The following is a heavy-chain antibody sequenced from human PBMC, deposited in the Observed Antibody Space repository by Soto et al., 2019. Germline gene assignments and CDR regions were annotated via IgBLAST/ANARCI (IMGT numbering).Heavy chain of an antibody. V-gene: IGHV3-7*01. CDR2: IKQDGSEK. CDR1: GFTFSSYW. J-gene: IGHJ6*02. CDR3: ARDKGVRGYYDYGMDV. D-gene: IGHD3-16*01. Sequence: GGSLRLSCAASGFTFSSYWMSWVRQAPGKGLEWVANIKQDGSEKYYVDSVKGRFTISRDNAKNSLYLQMNSLRAEDTAVYDCARDKGVRGYYDYGMDVWGQGTTVTVSS.